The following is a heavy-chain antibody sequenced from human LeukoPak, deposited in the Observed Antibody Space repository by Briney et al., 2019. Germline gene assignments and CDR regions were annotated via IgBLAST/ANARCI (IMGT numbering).Heavy chain of an antibody. Sequence: GRSLRLSCAASGFTFSSYGMHWVRHAPGKGLEWVAVISYDGSNKYYADSVKGRFTISRDNSKNTLYLQMNSLRAEDTAVYYCAKDMGTIFGVVTNYYYYGMDVWGQGTTVTVSS. CDR1: GFTFSSYG. D-gene: IGHD3-3*01. CDR2: ISYDGSNK. J-gene: IGHJ6*02. V-gene: IGHV3-30*18. CDR3: AKDMGTIFGVVTNYYYYGMDV.